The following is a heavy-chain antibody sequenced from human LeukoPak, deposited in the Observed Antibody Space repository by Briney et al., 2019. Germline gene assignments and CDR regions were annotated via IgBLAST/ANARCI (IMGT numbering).Heavy chain of an antibody. CDR3: ARTVLRYFDWLPLIDY. V-gene: IGHV1-2*06. D-gene: IGHD3-9*01. Sequence: VASVKVSCKDSGYTFTGYYMHWVRQAPGQGLEWMGRINPNSGGTNYAQKFQGRVTRTRDTSISTAYMELSRLRSDDTAVYYCARTVLRYFDWLPLIDYWGQGTLVTVSS. CDR2: INPNSGGT. CDR1: GYTFTGYY. J-gene: IGHJ4*02.